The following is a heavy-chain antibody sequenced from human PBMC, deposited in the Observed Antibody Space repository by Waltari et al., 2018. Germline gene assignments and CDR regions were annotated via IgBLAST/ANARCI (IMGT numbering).Heavy chain of an antibody. Sequence: VQLQESGPGLVKPSETLSLRCNVSGDSIRSHFWSGIRQAPGKGLEWIGHMYVSGTKDYNPSLKSRVAISIDTSKNHFSLNLRSVTAADTAIYYCARLPRGSVIIGAFDIWGQGTQVTVSS. CDR2: MYVSGTK. CDR1: GDSIRSHF. J-gene: IGHJ3*02. CDR3: ARLPRGSVIIGAFDI. V-gene: IGHV4-59*11. D-gene: IGHD3-22*01.